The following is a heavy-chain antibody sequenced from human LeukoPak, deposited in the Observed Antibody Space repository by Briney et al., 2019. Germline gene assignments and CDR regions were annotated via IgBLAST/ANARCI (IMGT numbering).Heavy chain of an antibody. Sequence: GGSLRLSCAASGFTFSSYAMSWVRQAPGKGLEWVSAISGSGGSAYYADSVKGRFAISRDNSKNTLYLQMNSLRAEDTAVYYCAKCYDFWSGYLWYWGQGTLVTVSS. J-gene: IGHJ4*02. CDR2: ISGSGGSA. CDR1: GFTFSSYA. D-gene: IGHD3-3*01. CDR3: AKCYDFWSGYLWY. V-gene: IGHV3-23*01.